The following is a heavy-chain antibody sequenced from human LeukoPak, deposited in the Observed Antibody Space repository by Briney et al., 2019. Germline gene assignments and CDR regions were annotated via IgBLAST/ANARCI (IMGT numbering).Heavy chain of an antibody. Sequence: GGSLRLSCAASGFTFDDYAMHWVRHAPGKGLEWVSGISWNSGSIGYADSVKGRFTISRDNAKNSLYLQMNSLRAEDTALYYCAKAVEMASLMEAFDIWGQGTMVTVSS. J-gene: IGHJ3*02. D-gene: IGHD5-24*01. CDR3: AKAVEMASLMEAFDI. CDR2: ISWNSGSI. CDR1: GFTFDDYA. V-gene: IGHV3-9*01.